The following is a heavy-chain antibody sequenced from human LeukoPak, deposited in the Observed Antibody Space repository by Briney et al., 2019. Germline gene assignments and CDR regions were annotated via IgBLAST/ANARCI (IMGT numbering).Heavy chain of an antibody. CDR3: ARHPCSGGSCPLDYYYYYGMDV. CDR1: GGSISSSSYY. V-gene: IGHV4-39*01. D-gene: IGHD2-15*01. CDR2: IYHSGST. J-gene: IGHJ6*02. Sequence: SETLSLTCTVSGGSISSSSYYWGWIRQPPGKGLEWIGSIYHSGSTYYNPSLKSRVTISVDTSKNQFSLKLRSVTAADTAVYYCARHPCSGGSCPLDYYYYYGMDVWGQGTTVTISS.